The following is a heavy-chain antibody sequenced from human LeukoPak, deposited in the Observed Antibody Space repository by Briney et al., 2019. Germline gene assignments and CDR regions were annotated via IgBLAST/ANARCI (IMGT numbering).Heavy chain of an antibody. D-gene: IGHD6-19*01. CDR1: GYIFTSYG. Sequence: ASVKVSCKASGYIFTSYGISWVRQAPGQGLEWMGWISAYNGNTNYAQKVQGRVTMTTDTTTSTAYMELRSLRSEDTAVYYCARDLVVAGAIDYWGQGTLVTVSS. J-gene: IGHJ4*02. CDR2: ISAYNGNT. CDR3: ARDLVVAGAIDY. V-gene: IGHV1-18*01.